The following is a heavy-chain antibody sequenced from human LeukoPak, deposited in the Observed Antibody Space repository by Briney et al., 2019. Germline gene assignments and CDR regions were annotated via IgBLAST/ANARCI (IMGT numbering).Heavy chain of an antibody. D-gene: IGHD3/OR15-3a*01. V-gene: IGHV3-48*01. CDR1: GFTFSSYS. Sequence: GGSLRLSCAASGFTFSSYSMNWVRQAPGKGLEWVSYISSSSSTIYYADSVKGRFTISRDNAKNSLYLQMNSLRAEDTAVYYCARDRGLNGFDYWGQGTLVTVSS. CDR3: ARDRGLNGFDY. J-gene: IGHJ4*02. CDR2: ISSSSSTI.